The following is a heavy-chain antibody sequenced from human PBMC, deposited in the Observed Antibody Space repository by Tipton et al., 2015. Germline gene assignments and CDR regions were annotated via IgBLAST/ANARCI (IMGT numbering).Heavy chain of an antibody. Sequence: TLSLTCTVSSDSINKYYWSWIRQPPGKELQWIGYIQYSGGTNYNPSLESRVSMSVDTSKTQFSLEMRSVTATDTAMYYCARARGRHGGLFDSWGQGTLVTVSS. D-gene: IGHD4-23*01. V-gene: IGHV4-59*07. CDR1: SDSINKYY. CDR2: IQYSGGT. CDR3: ARARGRHGGLFDS. J-gene: IGHJ4*02.